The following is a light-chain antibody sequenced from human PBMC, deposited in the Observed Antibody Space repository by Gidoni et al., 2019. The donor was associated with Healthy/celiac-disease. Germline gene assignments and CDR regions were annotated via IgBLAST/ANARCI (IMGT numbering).Light chain of an antibody. CDR2: GAS. CDR1: QSVSSSY. J-gene: IGKJ2*01. V-gene: IGKV3-20*01. CDR3: QQYGSSGT. Sequence: EIVLTQSPGTLSLSPGERATLSCRASQSVSSSYLAWYQQKPGQAPRLLIYGASSRATGIPDRFIGSGSGTDFTLTISRLEPEDFAVYYCQQYGSSGTFGQGTKLEIK.